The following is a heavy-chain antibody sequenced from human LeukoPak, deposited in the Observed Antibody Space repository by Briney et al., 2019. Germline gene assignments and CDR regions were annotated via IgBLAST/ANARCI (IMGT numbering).Heavy chain of an antibody. CDR2: IIPIFGTA. Sequence: GASVKVSCKASGGTFSSYAISWVRQAPGQGLEWMGGIIPIFGTANYAQKFQGRVTITADESTSTAYMELSSLRSEDTAVYYCAHPPSSDAFYFDYWGQGTLVTVSP. J-gene: IGHJ4*02. D-gene: IGHD3-16*01. CDR3: AHPPSSDAFYFDY. CDR1: GGTFSSYA. V-gene: IGHV1-69*01.